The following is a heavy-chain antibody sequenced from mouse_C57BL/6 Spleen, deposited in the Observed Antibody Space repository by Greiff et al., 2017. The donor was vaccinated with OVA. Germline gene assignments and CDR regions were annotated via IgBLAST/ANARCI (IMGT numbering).Heavy chain of an antibody. CDR2: INPSSGYT. J-gene: IGHJ1*03. Sequence: QVQLKQSGAELARPGASVKMSCKASGYTFTSYTMHWVKQRPGQGLEWIGYINPSSGYTKYNQKFKDKATLTADKSSSTAYMQLSSLTSEDSAVYYCASPGAVYWYFDVWGTGTTVTVSS. CDR3: ASPGAVYWYFDV. V-gene: IGHV1-4*01. CDR1: GYTFTSYT.